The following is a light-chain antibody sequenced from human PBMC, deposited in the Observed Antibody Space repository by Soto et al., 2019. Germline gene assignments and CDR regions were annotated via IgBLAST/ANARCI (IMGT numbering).Light chain of an antibody. J-gene: IGLJ3*02. CDR1: NNDVGGYNY. V-gene: IGLV2-14*03. CDR3: SSYTSSYTWI. Sequence: QSALTQPASVSGSPGQSITISCSGTNNDVGGYNYVSWYQQHPGKAPKLLIYGVTDRPSGVSSRFSGSKSGNAASLTISGLQAEDEGDYYCSSYTSSYTWIFGGGTQLTVL. CDR2: GVT.